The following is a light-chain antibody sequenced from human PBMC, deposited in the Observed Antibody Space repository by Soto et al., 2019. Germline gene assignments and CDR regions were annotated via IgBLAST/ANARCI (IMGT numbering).Light chain of an antibody. V-gene: IGKV3-11*01. CDR3: QERGRWPRAT. Sequence: EMVLTRSPATLSLSPGDSATLSCRASQNVGLNFAWYQQKSGQPPRLLIHTASSMATGIPARFSGSGSRTDFTLTISSLEPEDIAVYYCQERGRWPRATFGGGTKVEMK. CDR1: QNVGLN. J-gene: IGKJ4*01. CDR2: TAS.